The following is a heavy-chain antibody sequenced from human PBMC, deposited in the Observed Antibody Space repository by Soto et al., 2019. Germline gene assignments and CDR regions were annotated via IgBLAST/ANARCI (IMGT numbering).Heavy chain of an antibody. Sequence: PGGSLRLSCAASGFTFSSYWMSWVRQAPGKGLEWVANIKQDGSEKYYVDSVKGRFTISRDNAKNSLYLQMNSLRAEDTAVYYCARDPSRLDFVGNSDNYYYDVKAFSGQGTLVTGS. CDR2: IKQDGSEK. J-gene: IGHJ6*02. CDR1: GFTFSSYW. V-gene: IGHV3-7*03. D-gene: IGHD3-22*01. CDR3: ARDPSRLDFVGNSDNYYYDVKAF.